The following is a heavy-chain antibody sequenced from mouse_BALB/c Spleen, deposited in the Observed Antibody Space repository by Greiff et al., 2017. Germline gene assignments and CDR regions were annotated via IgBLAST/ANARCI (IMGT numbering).Heavy chain of an antibody. CDR1: GYSITSDYV. Sequence: EVQLVESGPGLVKPSQSLSLTCTVTGYSITSDYVWYWIRQFPGNKLEWMGYISYSGSTSYNPSLKSRISITRDTSKNQFFLQLNSVTTEDTATYYCASGLRGKYFDYWGQGTTLTVSS. CDR2: ISYSGST. J-gene: IGHJ2*01. D-gene: IGHD2-4*01. CDR3: ASGLRGKYFDY. V-gene: IGHV3-2*02.